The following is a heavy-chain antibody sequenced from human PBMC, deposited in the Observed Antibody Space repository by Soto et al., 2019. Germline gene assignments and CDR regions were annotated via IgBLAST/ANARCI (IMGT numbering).Heavy chain of an antibody. CDR2: INPNSGGT. V-gene: IGHV1-2*04. D-gene: IGHD4-4*01. Sequence: ASVKVSCKASGYTFTGYYMHWVRQAPGQGLEWMGWINPNSGGTNYAQKFQGWVTMTRDTSISTAYMELSRLRSDDTAVYYCARGDYSNFQSRDYYYYGMDVWGQGTTVTVSS. J-gene: IGHJ6*02. CDR3: ARGDYSNFQSRDYYYYGMDV. CDR1: GYTFTGYY.